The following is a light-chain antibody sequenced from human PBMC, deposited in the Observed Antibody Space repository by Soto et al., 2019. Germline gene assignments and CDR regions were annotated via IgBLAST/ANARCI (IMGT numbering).Light chain of an antibody. CDR2: GDS. J-gene: IGKJ1*01. Sequence: PYTXCVTPPQRPSLAWRASQAINNNVEWYQLKPGKVXRXXXYGDSNRPADVPARFSGGGSGTEFNLTIRRLQSEDFAEYNCQEDNTSRQTFGQGTKVDI. V-gene: IGKV3-15*01. CDR3: QEDNTSRQT. CDR1: QAINNN.